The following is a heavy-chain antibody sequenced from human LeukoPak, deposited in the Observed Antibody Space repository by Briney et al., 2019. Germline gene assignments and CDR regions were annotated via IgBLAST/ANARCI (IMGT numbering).Heavy chain of an antibody. CDR2: IIPIFGTA. Sequence: SVKVSCKASGGTFSSYAISWVRQAPGQGLEWMGGIIPIFGTANYAQKFQGRVTITADESTSTAYMELSSLRSEDTAVYYCARITGPVRGSTAPRNSDYWGQGTLVTVSS. D-gene: IGHD3-10*01. CDR1: GGTFSSYA. V-gene: IGHV1-69*13. J-gene: IGHJ4*02. CDR3: ARITGPVRGSTAPRNSDY.